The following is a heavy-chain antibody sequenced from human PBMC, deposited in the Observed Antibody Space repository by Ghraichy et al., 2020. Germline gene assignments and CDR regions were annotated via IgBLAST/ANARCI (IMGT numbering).Heavy chain of an antibody. CDR2: ISYDGSNK. Sequence: GGSLRLSCAASGFTFSGYGMHWVRQAPGKGLEWVAVISYDGSNKYYADSVTGRFTISRDNSKNTLYLQMNSLRSEDTAVYYCAKSYYYDSSGYSSGIQYWGQGTLVTVSS. V-gene: IGHV3-30*18. CDR3: AKSYYYDSSGYSSGIQY. J-gene: IGHJ4*02. CDR1: GFTFSGYG. D-gene: IGHD3-22*01.